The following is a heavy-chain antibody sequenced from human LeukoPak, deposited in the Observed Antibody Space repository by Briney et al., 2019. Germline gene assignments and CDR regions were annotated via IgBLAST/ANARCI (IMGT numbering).Heavy chain of an antibody. Sequence: ASVKVSCKASGYTFTSYGISWVRQAPGQGLEWMGWISAYNGNTDYAQKFQGRVTMTIDTSTSTAYMELRSRKSDDTAVYYCARDRSSSDYWGQGTLVTVSS. J-gene: IGHJ4*02. D-gene: IGHD2-15*01. CDR3: ARDRSSSDY. CDR1: GYTFTSYG. CDR2: ISAYNGNT. V-gene: IGHV1-18*01.